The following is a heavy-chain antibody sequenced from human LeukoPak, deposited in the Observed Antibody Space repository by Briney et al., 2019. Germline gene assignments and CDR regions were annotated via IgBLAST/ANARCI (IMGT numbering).Heavy chain of an antibody. CDR2: HYHTGRI. CDR3: ARDGSDNWGLFDN. J-gene: IGHJ4*02. D-gene: IGHD1-1*01. Sequence: SETLSLACSVSGDSISGTSYCWGWIRQPRGKGPEWIGSHYHTGRIYHNPSLNSRVTISVDTSKNQFSLKLSSVTDADTAVYYCARDGSDNWGLFDNWGRGTLVTVSS. CDR1: GDSISGTSYC. V-gene: IGHV4-39*07.